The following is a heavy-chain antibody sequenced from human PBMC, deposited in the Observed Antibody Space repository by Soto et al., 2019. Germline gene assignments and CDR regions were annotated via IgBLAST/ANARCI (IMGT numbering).Heavy chain of an antibody. V-gene: IGHV6-1*01. CDR3: AREXHYDILTGYYPHNAFDI. CDR1: GDSVSSSSAA. CDR2: TYYRSKWYN. Sequence: SQTLSLTCAISGDSVSSSSAAWNWIRQSPSRGLEWLGRTYYRSKWYNDYAVSVKSRITINPDTSKNQFSLQLNSVTPEDTAVYYCAREXHYDILTGYYPHNAFDIWGPGTMVTVSS. J-gene: IGHJ3*02. D-gene: IGHD3-9*01.